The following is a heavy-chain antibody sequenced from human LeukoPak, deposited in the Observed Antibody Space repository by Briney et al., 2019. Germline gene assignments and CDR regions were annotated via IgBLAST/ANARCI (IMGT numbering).Heavy chain of an antibody. J-gene: IGHJ4*02. V-gene: IGHV4-34*01. Sequence: PSETLSLTCAVYGGSFSGYYWSWIRQPPGKGLEWIGEINHSGSTNYNPSLKSRVTISVDRSKNQFSLKLSSVTAADTAVYYCARDRDGYNSDYWGQGTLVTVSS. CDR3: ARDRDGYNSDY. CDR2: INHSGST. D-gene: IGHD5-24*01. CDR1: GGSFSGYY.